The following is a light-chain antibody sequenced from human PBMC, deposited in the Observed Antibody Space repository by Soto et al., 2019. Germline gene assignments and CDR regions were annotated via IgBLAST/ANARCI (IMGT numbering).Light chain of an antibody. V-gene: IGKV3-20*01. Sequence: EIVLTQFPDTLSLSPGERATLSCRASQSVSSSSLAWYQQKRGQAPRLLIHGASSRATGIPDRFSGSGSGTDFTLTISRMATADFALYYCQQYGSSPRTFGQGTKVDIK. CDR2: GAS. CDR3: QQYGSSPRT. J-gene: IGKJ1*01. CDR1: QSVSSSS.